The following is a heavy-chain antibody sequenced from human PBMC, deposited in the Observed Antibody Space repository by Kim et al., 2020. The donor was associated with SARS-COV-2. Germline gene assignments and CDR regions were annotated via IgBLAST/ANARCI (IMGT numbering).Heavy chain of an antibody. V-gene: IGHV5-51*01. J-gene: IGHJ3*02. D-gene: IGHD3-10*01. CDR1: AYSFTTYW. CDR2: IYPGDSDT. CDR3: ARGLWFGAQNDAFNI. Sequence: GESLKISCKGSAYSFTTYWIGWVRQMPGKGLEWMGIIYPGDSDTRYSPSFQGQVTISADKSISTTYLQWSSLKASDTAMYYCARGLWFGAQNDAFNIWGQGTMSPSLQ.